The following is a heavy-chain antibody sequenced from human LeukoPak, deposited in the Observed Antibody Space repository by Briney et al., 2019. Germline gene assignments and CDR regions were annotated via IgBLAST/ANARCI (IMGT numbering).Heavy chain of an antibody. J-gene: IGHJ4*02. D-gene: IGHD3-3*01. Sequence: GSLRLSCVASGITFSRHGMDWVRQAPGKGLEWVAVIADDGGVKQYADSVKGRFTVSRDNSKSTLYLQMNGRSVEDTAIYYCAREATWGEWYFDHWGQGTLVTVSS. V-gene: IGHV3-30*03. CDR1: GITFSRHG. CDR2: IADDGGVK. CDR3: AREATWGEWYFDH.